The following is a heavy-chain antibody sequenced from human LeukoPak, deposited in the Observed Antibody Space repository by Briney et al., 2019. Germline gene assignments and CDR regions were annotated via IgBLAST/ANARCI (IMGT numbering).Heavy chain of an antibody. CDR3: AKWGAGSGWYLNWFDP. CDR1: GFTFSNYA. Sequence: QPGGSLRLSCAASGFTFSNYAMSWVRQAPGKGLEWVSGISESGGSTYYADSVKGRFTISRDNSKITLYLQMNSLRVEDTAVYHCAKWGAGSGWYLNWFDPWGQGTPVTVSS. J-gene: IGHJ5*02. D-gene: IGHD6-19*01. V-gene: IGHV3-23*01. CDR2: ISESGGST.